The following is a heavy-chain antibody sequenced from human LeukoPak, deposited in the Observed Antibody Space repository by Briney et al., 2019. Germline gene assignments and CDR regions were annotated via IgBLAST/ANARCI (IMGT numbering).Heavy chain of an antibody. J-gene: IGHJ6*03. V-gene: IGHV4-4*07. Sequence: SETLSLTCTVSGGSISSYYWSWIRQPAGKGLEWIGRIYTSGSTNYNPSLKSRVTMSVDTSKNQFSLKLSSVTAADTAVYYCARGVVDTAMIAYYYYMDVWGKGTTVTVSS. CDR1: GGSISSYY. CDR2: IYTSGST. CDR3: ARGVVDTAMIAYYYYMDV. D-gene: IGHD5-18*01.